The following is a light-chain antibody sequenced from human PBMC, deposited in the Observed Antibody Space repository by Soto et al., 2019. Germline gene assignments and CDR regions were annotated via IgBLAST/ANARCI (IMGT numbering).Light chain of an antibody. J-gene: IGKJ4*01. CDR2: GAS. CDR1: QSIRSSY. Sequence: EIVLTQSPDTLSLSPGERATLSCRASQSIRSSYLAWYQQQPGQAPRLLIYGASSRATSIPDRFSGSGSGTDFTLTISGLEPEDFAVYYCQQYDRSPLTFGGGTKVEIK. CDR3: QQYDRSPLT. V-gene: IGKV3-20*01.